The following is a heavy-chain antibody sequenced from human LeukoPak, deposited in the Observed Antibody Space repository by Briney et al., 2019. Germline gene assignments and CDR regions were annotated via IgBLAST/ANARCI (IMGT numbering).Heavy chain of an antibody. J-gene: IGHJ4*02. CDR2: ISAYNGNT. CDR3: ARDIHDHLRYGSSTSWYNFDY. V-gene: IGHV1-18*01. D-gene: IGHD2-2*02. CDR1: GYTFTTYG. Sequence: ASVKVSCKASGYTFTTYGISWVRQAPGQGLEWMGWISAYNGNTDYAQKLLGRVTMATDTSTNSAYMELRSLRSADTAVYYCARDIHDHLRYGSSTSWYNFDYWGQGTLVTVSS.